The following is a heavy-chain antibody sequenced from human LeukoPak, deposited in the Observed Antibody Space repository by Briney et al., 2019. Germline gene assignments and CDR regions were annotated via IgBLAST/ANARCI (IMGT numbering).Heavy chain of an antibody. Sequence: GGSLRLSCAASGFTFSSYAMSWVRQAPGKGLEWVSAISGSGGSTYYADSVKGRFTISRDNSKNTLYLQMNSLRAEDTAVYYCAKDFGSGGYRYYYYYGMDVWGQGTTVTVSS. CDR1: GFTFSSYA. J-gene: IGHJ6*02. CDR3: AKDFGSGGYRYYYYYGMDV. D-gene: IGHD3-10*01. CDR2: ISGSGGST. V-gene: IGHV3-23*01.